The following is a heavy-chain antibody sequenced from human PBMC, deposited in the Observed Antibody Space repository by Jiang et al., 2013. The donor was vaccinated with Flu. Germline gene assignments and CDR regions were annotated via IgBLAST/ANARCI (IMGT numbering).Heavy chain of an antibody. Sequence: QLLESGGSVVRPGGSLRLSCEASGFTFDDFGMNWVRQAPGKGLEWVSGINWNGGNTGYADSVKGRFTISRDNAKNSLFLQMNSLRAEDTALYHCARARAYDLVRDYFDYWGQGTLVSVSS. V-gene: IGHV3-20*01. D-gene: IGHD3-10*01. J-gene: IGHJ4*02. CDR2: INWNGGNT. CDR3: ARARAYDLVRDYFDY. CDR1: GFTFDDFG.